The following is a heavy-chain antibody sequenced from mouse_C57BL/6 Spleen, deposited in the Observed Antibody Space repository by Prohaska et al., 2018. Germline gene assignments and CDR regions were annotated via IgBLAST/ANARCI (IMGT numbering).Heavy chain of an antibody. V-gene: IGHV1-22*01. CDR1: GYTFTDYN. D-gene: IGHD2-4*01. CDR2: INPNNGGT. CDR3: AKNYDYDVFYYFDY. J-gene: IGHJ2*01. Sequence: EVQLQQSGPELVKPGASVKMSCKASGYTFTDYNMHWVKQSHGKSLEWIGYINPNNGGTSYNQKCKGKATLTVNKSSSTAYMELRSLTSEDSAVYYCAKNYDYDVFYYFDYWGQGTTLTVSS.